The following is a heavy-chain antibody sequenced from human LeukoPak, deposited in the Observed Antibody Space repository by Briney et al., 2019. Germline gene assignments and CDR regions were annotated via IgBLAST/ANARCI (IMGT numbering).Heavy chain of an antibody. V-gene: IGHV3-21*01. CDR3: AREYSYGYPLDY. D-gene: IGHD5-18*01. J-gene: IGHJ4*02. CDR2: ISSSSGYI. Sequence: GGSLRLSCAASGFTFSSYSMNWVRQAPGKGLEWVSSISSSSGYIYYADSVKGRFTISRDNAKNSLYLQMNSLRGEDTAVYYSAREYSYGYPLDYWGQGTLVTVSS. CDR1: GFTFSSYS.